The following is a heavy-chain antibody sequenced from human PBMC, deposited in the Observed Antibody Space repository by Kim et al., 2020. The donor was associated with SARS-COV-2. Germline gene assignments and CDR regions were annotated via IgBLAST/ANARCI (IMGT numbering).Heavy chain of an antibody. Sequence: GGSLRLSCAASGFTFSTYAMTWVRQAPGKGQWVTSSGGTTDYADSVKGRFTVSRDNSKNTLYLQMNSLRAEDTAVYYCVRDSSFSDYTSAFDIWGQGTMVTVSS. CDR1: GFTFSTYA. J-gene: IGHJ3*02. D-gene: IGHD4-17*01. CDR2: TSSGGTT. CDR3: VRDSSFSDYTSAFDI. V-gene: IGHV3-23*01.